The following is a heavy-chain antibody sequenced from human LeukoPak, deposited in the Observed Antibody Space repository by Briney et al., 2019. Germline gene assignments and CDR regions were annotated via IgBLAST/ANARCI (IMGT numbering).Heavy chain of an antibody. CDR3: SRELYGDYVFDY. V-gene: IGHV4-4*07. Sequence: SETLSLTCTVAGGSISSYFWSWIRQPAGKGLELIGRIYTSGSPNYNPSLKSRVTMSVDTSKNQFSLKLSSVTAADTAMYYCSRELYGDYVFDYWGQGTLVTVSS. CDR1: GGSISSYF. J-gene: IGHJ4*02. CDR2: IYTSGSP. D-gene: IGHD4-17*01.